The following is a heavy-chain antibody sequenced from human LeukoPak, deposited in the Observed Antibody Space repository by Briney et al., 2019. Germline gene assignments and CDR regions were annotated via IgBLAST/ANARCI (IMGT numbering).Heavy chain of an antibody. CDR2: IKSKTDGGTK. Sequence: GGSLRLSLAASGFTFSNAWMSWVGQAQGKGLEGVGRIKSKTDGGTKDYAAPVKGRFTISRDDSKNTLYLQMNSLKTEDTAVYYCTTEWDYSGYFYDYWGQGTLVTVSS. V-gene: IGHV3-15*01. J-gene: IGHJ4*02. CDR1: GFTFSNAW. D-gene: IGHD5-12*01. CDR3: TTEWDYSGYFYDY.